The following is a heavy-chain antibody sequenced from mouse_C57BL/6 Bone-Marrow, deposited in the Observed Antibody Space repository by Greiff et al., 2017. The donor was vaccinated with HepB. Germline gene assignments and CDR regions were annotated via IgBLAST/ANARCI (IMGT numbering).Heavy chain of an antibody. CDR2: IYPRSGNT. CDR3: ARPRRYDSGDY. V-gene: IGHV1-81*01. CDR1: GYTFTSYG. J-gene: IGHJ2*01. D-gene: IGHD2-4*01. Sequence: QVQLQQSGAELARPGASVKLSCKASGYTFTSYGISWVKQSTGQGLEWIGEIYPRSGNTYYNEKFKGKATLTADKSSSTAYMELRSLTSEDSAFYFCARPRRYDSGDYWGQGTTLTVSS.